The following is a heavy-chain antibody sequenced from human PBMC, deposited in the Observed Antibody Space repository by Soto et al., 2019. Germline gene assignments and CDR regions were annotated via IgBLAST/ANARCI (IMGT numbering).Heavy chain of an antibody. CDR2: INHSGST. Sequence: SETLSLTCAVYGGSFSGYYWSWIRQPPGKGLEWIGEINHSGSTNYNPSLKSRVTISVDTSKNQFSLKLSSVTAADTAVYYCARPVVADYYFENWGQGTLVTVSS. CDR1: GGSFSGYY. CDR3: ARPVVADYYFEN. J-gene: IGHJ4*02. V-gene: IGHV4-34*01. D-gene: IGHD3-22*01.